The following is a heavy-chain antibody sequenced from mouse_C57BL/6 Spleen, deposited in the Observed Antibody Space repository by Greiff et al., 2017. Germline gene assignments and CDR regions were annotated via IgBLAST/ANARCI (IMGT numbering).Heavy chain of an antibody. CDR2: IYPGDGDT. CDR3: AREGPNYYGSSIYAMDY. CDR1: GYAFSSSW. D-gene: IGHD1-1*01. J-gene: IGHJ4*01. V-gene: IGHV1-82*01. Sequence: VKLQESGPELVKPGASVKISCKASGYAFSSSWMNWVKQRPGKGLEWIGRIYPGDGDTNYNGKFKGKATLTADKSSSTAYMQLSSLTSEDSAVYFCAREGPNYYGSSIYAMDYWGQGTSVTVSS.